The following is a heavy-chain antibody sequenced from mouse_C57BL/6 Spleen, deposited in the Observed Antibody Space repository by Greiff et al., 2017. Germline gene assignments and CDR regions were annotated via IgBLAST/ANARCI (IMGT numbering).Heavy chain of an antibody. CDR1: GYAFSSSW. V-gene: IGHV1-82*01. D-gene: IGHD2-4*01. Sequence: VQLQESGPELVKPGTSVKISCKASGYAFSSSWMNWVKQRPGKGLEWIGRIYPGDGDTNYNGKFKGKATLTADKSSSTAYMQLSSLTSEDSAVYFCARGKDYDYGYWGQGTTLTVSS. J-gene: IGHJ2*01. CDR2: IYPGDGDT. CDR3: ARGKDYDYGY.